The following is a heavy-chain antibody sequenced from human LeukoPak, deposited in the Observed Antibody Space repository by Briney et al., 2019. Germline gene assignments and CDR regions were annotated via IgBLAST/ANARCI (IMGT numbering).Heavy chain of an antibody. V-gene: IGHV4-39*07. CDR2: IYYSGST. J-gene: IGHJ5*02. D-gene: IGHD6-13*01. CDR1: GGSISSSSYY. Sequence: SSETLSLTCTVSGGSISSSSYYWGWIRQPPGKGLEWIGSIYYSGSTYYNPSLKSRVTISVDTSKNQFSLKLSSVTAADTAVYYCARDLGRRQAAAGTGGWFDPWGQGTLVTVSS. CDR3: ARDLGRRQAAAGTGGWFDP.